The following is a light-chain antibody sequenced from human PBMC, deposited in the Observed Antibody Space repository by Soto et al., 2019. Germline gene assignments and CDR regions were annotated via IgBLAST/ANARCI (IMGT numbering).Light chain of an antibody. CDR1: SSDVGDYNY. V-gene: IGLV2-14*01. Sequence: QSALTQPASVSGSPGQSITISCTGTSSDVGDYNYVSWYQQHPGKAPKLMIYDVSNRPSGVSNRFSGSKSGNTASLAVSGLQAEDEADYYCISYTSSSTLVFGGGTKLTVL. CDR3: ISYTSSSTLV. J-gene: IGLJ2*01. CDR2: DVS.